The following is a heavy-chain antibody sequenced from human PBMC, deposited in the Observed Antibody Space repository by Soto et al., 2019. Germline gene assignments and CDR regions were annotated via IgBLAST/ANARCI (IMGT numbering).Heavy chain of an antibody. Sequence: GGSLRLSCAASGFTFSSYAMSWVRQAPGKGLEWVSAISGSGGSTYYADSVKGRFTISRDNSKNTLYLQMNSLRAEDTAVYYCAREGFTIFGVATHYGMDVWGQGTTVTVSS. CDR2: ISGSGGST. J-gene: IGHJ6*02. CDR1: GFTFSSYA. V-gene: IGHV3-23*01. D-gene: IGHD3-3*01. CDR3: AREGFTIFGVATHYGMDV.